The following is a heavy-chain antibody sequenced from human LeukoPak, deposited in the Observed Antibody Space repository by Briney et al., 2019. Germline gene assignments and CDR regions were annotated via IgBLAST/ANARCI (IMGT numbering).Heavy chain of an antibody. V-gene: IGHV4-39*01. CDR2: IYYSGST. J-gene: IGHJ1*01. Sequence: PSETLSLTCTVSGGXISSSSYYWGWIRQPPGKGLEWLGSIYYSGSTYYNPSLKSRVTISVDTSKNQFSLKLSSVTAADTAVYYCARPNIAVGWAEYFQHWGQGTLVTVSS. D-gene: IGHD6-19*01. CDR1: GGXISSSSYY. CDR3: ARPNIAVGWAEYFQH.